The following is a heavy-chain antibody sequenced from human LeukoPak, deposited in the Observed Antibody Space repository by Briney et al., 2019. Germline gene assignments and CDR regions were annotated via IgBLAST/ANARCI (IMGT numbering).Heavy chain of an antibody. CDR1: GYSISSGYY. CDR3: ARSAGDSSGHHPDY. Sequence: SETLSLTCTVSGYSISSGYYWGWIRQPPGKGLEWIASIYHSGSTYYNPSLKSRVTISVDTSKNQFSLKLSSVTAADMAVYYCARSAGDSSGHHPDYWGQGTVVTVSS. J-gene: IGHJ4*02. V-gene: IGHV4-38-2*02. D-gene: IGHD3-22*01. CDR2: IYHSGST.